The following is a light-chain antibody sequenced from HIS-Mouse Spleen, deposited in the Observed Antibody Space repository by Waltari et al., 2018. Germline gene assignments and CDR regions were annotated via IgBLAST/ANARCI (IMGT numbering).Light chain of an antibody. CDR2: DVS. V-gene: IGLV2-11*01. Sequence: QSALTHPRSVSGSPGQSVTISCTGTSIDVGGYIDVSWYKQHPGKAPKLMIYDVSKRPYGVPDRFSGSKSGNKASLTISGLQAEDEADYYCCSYAGSYTVVFGGGTKLTVL. J-gene: IGLJ2*01. CDR1: SIDVGGYID. CDR3: CSYAGSYTVV.